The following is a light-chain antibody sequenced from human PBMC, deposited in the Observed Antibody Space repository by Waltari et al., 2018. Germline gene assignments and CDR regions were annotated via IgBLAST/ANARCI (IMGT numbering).Light chain of an antibody. CDR2: GAS. CDR3: QQYDISPRT. J-gene: IGKJ4*01. CDR1: QTVRTTY. V-gene: IGKV3-20*01. Sequence: EIVLTQSPGTLSLSPGERATLSCRASQTVRTTYLVWYQQKHGQAPTLLIYGASSRATGIPGRFSGSGSGTDFSLTISSLEPEDFAVYYCQQYDISPRTFGGGTKVEIK.